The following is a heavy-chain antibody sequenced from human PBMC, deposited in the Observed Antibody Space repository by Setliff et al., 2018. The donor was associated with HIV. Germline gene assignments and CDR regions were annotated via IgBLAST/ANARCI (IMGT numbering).Heavy chain of an antibody. CDR2: IYPGDSHT. D-gene: IGHD2-21*02. V-gene: IGHV5-51*01. J-gene: IGHJ4*02. CDR3: TRHILAYCAGDCYPLDY. CDR1: GYSFTSYW. Sequence: PGESLKISCKGSGYSFTSYWTAWVRQMPGKGLEWMGIIYPGDSHTRYSPSFQGQVTFSADKSISTAYLQWSSLKASDTAIYYCTRHILAYCAGDCYPLDYWGQGTLVTVSS.